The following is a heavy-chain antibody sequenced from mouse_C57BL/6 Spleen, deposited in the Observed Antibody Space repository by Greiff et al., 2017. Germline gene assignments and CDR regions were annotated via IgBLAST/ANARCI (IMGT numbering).Heavy chain of an antibody. CDR3: ARSNYRNPGAMDY. D-gene: IGHD2-5*01. V-gene: IGHV1-82*01. CDR1: GYAFSSSW. J-gene: IGHJ4*01. Sequence: QVQLQQSGPELVKPGASVKISCKASGYAFSSSWMNWVKQRPGQGLVWIGRIYPGNGDTNYNGKFKGKATLTADKSSSTAYIQLSSLTAEDSAVYCCARSNYRNPGAMDYWGQGTSVTVSS. CDR2: IYPGNGDT.